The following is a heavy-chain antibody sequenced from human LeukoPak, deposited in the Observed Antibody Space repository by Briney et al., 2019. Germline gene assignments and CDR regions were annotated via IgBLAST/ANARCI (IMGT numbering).Heavy chain of an antibody. CDR1: GFTFSNAW. CDR2: IKQDGSEK. J-gene: IGHJ6*03. V-gene: IGHV3-7*01. CDR3: ARDPYSSSNHFYYYYYMDV. D-gene: IGHD6-6*01. Sequence: PGGSLRLSCAASGFTFSNAWMSWVRQAPGKGLEWVANIKQDGSEKYYVDSVKGRFTISRDNAKNSLYLQMNSLRAEDTAVYYCARDPYSSSNHFYYYYYMDVWGKGTTVTVSS.